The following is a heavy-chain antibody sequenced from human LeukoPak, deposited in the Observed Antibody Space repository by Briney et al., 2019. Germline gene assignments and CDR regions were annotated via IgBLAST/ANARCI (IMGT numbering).Heavy chain of an antibody. CDR3: AKDGRYYYDSSGSPDDFDI. V-gene: IGHV3-23*01. CDR1: GFTFSSYG. CDR2: ISGSGGST. J-gene: IGHJ3*02. D-gene: IGHD3-22*01. Sequence: WGTLRLSCAASGFTFSSYGMSWVRQAPGKGLECVSAISGSGGSTYYADSVKGRFTISRDNSKNTLYLQMNSLRAEDTAVYYCAKDGRYYYDSSGSPDDFDIWGQGTMVTVSS.